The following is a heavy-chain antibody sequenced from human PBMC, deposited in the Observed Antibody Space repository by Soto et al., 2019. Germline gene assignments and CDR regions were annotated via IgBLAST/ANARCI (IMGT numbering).Heavy chain of an antibody. V-gene: IGHV1-69*12. CDR3: ARGGATVATAMVSQYYYGMDV. J-gene: IGHJ6*02. Sequence: QVQLVQSGAEVKKSGSSVKVSCKSSGDTFISYAISWVRQAPGQGLEWMGGVVPMFGIPNYAQKFQGRVTIIADESTRTTYLELSSPPTKDTAVYYCARGGATVATAMVSQYYYGMDVWGQGTTVTVSS. D-gene: IGHD5-18*01. CDR1: GDTFISYA. CDR2: VVPMFGIP.